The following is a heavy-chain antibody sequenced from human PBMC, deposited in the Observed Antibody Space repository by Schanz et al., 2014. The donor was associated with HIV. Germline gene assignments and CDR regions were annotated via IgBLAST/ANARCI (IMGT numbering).Heavy chain of an antibody. CDR3: AKGSNYYGLDV. V-gene: IGHV3-30-3*02. CDR1: GFTFSNFA. CDR2: ISYDGSNK. J-gene: IGHJ6*02. D-gene: IGHD3-10*01. Sequence: QVQLVESGGGVVQPGRSLRLSCAASGFTFSNFAMHWVRQAPGKGLEWAAVISYDGSNKYYADSVKGRFTISRDNSKNTLYLQMNSLRAEDTAVYYCAKGSNYYGLDVWGQGTTVTVSS.